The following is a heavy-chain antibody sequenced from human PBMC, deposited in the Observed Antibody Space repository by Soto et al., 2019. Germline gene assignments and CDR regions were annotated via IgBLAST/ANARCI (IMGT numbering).Heavy chain of an antibody. D-gene: IGHD4-4*01. CDR3: THRNDYIGFDD. Sequence: EVQLVESGGGLVKPGGSLRLSCAASGFTFSNAWMNWVRQAPGKGLEWVGRIKSQPDGGTPDYAALVKGRFTISRDDSKNTSYLQMNSLKAEYTALYYCTHRNDYIGFDDWGQGTLVTVSS. J-gene: IGHJ4*02. CDR1: GFTFSNAW. CDR2: IKSQPDGGTP. V-gene: IGHV3-15*07.